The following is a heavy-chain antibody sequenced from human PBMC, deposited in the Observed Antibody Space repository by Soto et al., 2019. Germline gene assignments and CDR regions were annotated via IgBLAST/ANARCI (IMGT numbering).Heavy chain of an antibody. CDR1: GFTFSSYS. Sequence: PGGSLRLSCAASGFTFSSYSMNWVRQAPGKGLEWVSSISSSSSYIYYADSVKGRFTISRDNAKNSLYLQMNSLRAEDTAVYYCARDHRGLPAAILDYYYYGMDVWGQGTTVTVSS. CDR2: ISSSSSYI. V-gene: IGHV3-21*01. J-gene: IGHJ6*02. D-gene: IGHD2-2*02. CDR3: ARDHRGLPAAILDYYYYGMDV.